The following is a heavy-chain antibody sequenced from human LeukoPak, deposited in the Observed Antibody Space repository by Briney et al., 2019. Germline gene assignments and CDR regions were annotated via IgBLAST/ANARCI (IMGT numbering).Heavy chain of an antibody. CDR1: GFTFSSYW. V-gene: IGHV3-7*01. Sequence: GGSLRLSCAASGFTFSSYWMSWVRQAPGKGLEWVANIKQDGSEKYYVDSVKGRFTISRDNAKNSLYLQMNSLRAEDTAVYYCARHDGEVVVPAAPFDYWGQGTLVTVSS. D-gene: IGHD2-2*01. CDR2: IKQDGSEK. J-gene: IGHJ4*02. CDR3: ARHDGEVVVPAAPFDY.